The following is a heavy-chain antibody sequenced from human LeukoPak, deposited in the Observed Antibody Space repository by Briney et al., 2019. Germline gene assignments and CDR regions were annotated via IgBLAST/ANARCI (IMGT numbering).Heavy chain of an antibody. D-gene: IGHD3-3*01. J-gene: IGHJ6*03. Sequence: QTGGSLRLSCAASGFTFSSYWMSWVRQAPGKGLEWVANIKQDGSEKYYVDSVKGRFTISRDNAKNSLYLQMNSLRAEDTAVYYCARDYQYYDFWSGYYDYYYYMDVWGKGTTVTVSS. CDR2: IKQDGSEK. V-gene: IGHV3-7*01. CDR1: GFTFSSYW. CDR3: ARDYQYYDFWSGYYDYYYYMDV.